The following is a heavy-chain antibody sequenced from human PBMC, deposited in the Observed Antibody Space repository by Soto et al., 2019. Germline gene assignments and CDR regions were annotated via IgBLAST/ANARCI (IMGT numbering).Heavy chain of an antibody. D-gene: IGHD3-22*01. CDR3: ARGPTDYYDNSANYFLDY. Sequence: QVQLVQSGAGVKKPGASVKVSCKASGYTFITYGVSWVRQAPGQGLDWLGGISTYNGNTRYAERLQGRVTMTTDTTTNTAYMELRNLRSDDTAVYYCARGPTDYYDNSANYFLDYWGQGTLVTVSS. CDR2: ISTYNGNT. J-gene: IGHJ4*02. CDR1: GYTFITYG. V-gene: IGHV1-18*01.